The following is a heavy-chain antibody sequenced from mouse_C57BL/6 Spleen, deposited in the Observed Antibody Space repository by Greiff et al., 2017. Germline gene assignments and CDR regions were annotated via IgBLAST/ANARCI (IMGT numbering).Heavy chain of an antibody. CDR3: ARDDGYDEAY. CDR1: GYSITSGYY. CDR2: ISYDGSN. J-gene: IGHJ3*01. D-gene: IGHD2-2*01. V-gene: IGHV3-6*01. Sequence: ESGPGLVKPSQSLSLTCSVTGYSITSGYYWNWIRQFPGNKLEWMGYISYDGSNNYNPSLKNRISITRDTSKNQFFLKLNSVTTEDTATYYSARDDGYDEAYWGQGTLVTVSA.